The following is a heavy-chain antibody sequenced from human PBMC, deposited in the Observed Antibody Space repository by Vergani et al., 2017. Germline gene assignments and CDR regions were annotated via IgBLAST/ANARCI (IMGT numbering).Heavy chain of an antibody. CDR1: GASIRSSNYY. CDR3: ARHSTVEWLVKLGWIDP. V-gene: IGHV4-39*01. J-gene: IGHJ5*02. D-gene: IGHD6-19*01. Sequence: QLQLQESGPGLVKPSATLSLTCSVSGASIRSSNYYWGWIRHPPGKGLDWIASLFYSGSTYYNPSLKSRVTISVDTSKNQFSLKLSSVTAADTAVYFCARHSTVEWLVKLGWIDPWGQGILVTVSS. CDR2: LFYSGST.